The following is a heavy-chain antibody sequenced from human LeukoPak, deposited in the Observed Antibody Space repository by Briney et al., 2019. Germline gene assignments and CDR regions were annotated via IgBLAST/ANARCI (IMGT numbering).Heavy chain of an antibody. CDR2: IRSSGSPI. CDR3: ARWSRYSSGWYELDY. CDR1: GFTFSSYS. Sequence: GRSLRLSCAASGFTFSSYSTNWVRQAPGKGLEWVAYIRSSGSPIYYADSVKGRFTISRDNAKNSLYLQMNSLRDEDTAVYYCARWSRYSSGWYELDYWGQGILVTVSS. J-gene: IGHJ4*02. V-gene: IGHV3-48*02. D-gene: IGHD6-19*01.